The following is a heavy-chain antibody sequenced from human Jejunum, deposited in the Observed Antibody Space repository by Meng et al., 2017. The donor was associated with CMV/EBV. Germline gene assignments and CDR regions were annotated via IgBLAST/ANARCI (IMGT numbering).Heavy chain of an antibody. CDR2: ISGSGGST. CDR1: GFTFSSYG. CDR3: AKLGIAAAGTVDY. Sequence: SGFTFSSYGMSWVRQAPGKGLEWVSAISGSGGSTYYADSVKGRFTISRDNSKNTLYLQMNSLRAEDTAVYYCAKLGIAAAGTVDYWGQGTLVTVSS. V-gene: IGHV3-23*01. D-gene: IGHD6-13*01. J-gene: IGHJ4*02.